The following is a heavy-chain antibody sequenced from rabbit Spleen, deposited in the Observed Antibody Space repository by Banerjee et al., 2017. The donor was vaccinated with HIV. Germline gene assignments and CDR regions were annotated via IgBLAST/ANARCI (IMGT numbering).Heavy chain of an antibody. V-gene: IGHV1S45*01. CDR2: INTATGKA. J-gene: IGHJ4*01. D-gene: IGHD1-1*01. CDR1: GFSFSDRDV. CDR3: ARDLAKDAYYADRCNL. Sequence: QEQLEESGGGLVKPEGSLTLTCKASGFSFSDRDVMCWVRQAPGKGLEWIACINTATGKAVYASWAKGRFTISKTSSTTVTLQMTSLTAADTATYFCARDLAKDAYYADRCNLWGQGTLVTVS.